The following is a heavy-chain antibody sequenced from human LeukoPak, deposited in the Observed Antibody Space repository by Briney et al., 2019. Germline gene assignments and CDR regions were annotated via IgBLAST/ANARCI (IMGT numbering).Heavy chain of an antibody. Sequence: GGSLRLSCAASGFSVSDYWMTWVRQAPGKGLEWGANIKQDGSEKTYVDSVKGPFTISRDKTKNSLYLQMNSLRVEDTAMYYCVRDGGTDWYDPWGQGNLVTVFS. CDR3: VRDGGTDWYDP. J-gene: IGHJ5*02. CDR2: IKQDGSEK. CDR1: GFSVSDYW. V-gene: IGHV3-7*01. D-gene: IGHD3-16*01.